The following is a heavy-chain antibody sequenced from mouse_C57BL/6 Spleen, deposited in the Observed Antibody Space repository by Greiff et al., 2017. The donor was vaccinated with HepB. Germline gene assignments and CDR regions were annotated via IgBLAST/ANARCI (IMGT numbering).Heavy chain of an antibody. CDR3: ARWAGSTVRAMEY. J-gene: IGHJ4*01. CDR1: GYTFTSYW. Sequence: QVQLKQPGAELVKPGASVKLSCKASGYTFTSYWMHWVKQRPGQGLEWIGNINPSNGGTNYNEKFKSKATLTVDKSSSTAYMQLSSLTSEDSAVYFCARWAGSTVRAMEYWGQGTSVTVSS. CDR2: INPSNGGT. D-gene: IGHD1-1*01. V-gene: IGHV1-53*01.